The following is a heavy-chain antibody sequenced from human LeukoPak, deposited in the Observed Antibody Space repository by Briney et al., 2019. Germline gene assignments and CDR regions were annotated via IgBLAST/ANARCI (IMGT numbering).Heavy chain of an antibody. D-gene: IGHD6-19*01. CDR2: ISYDGSNK. V-gene: IGHV3-30*18. Sequence: GGPLRLPCAPSGFTFSSYGMHWVRQAPGKGREWVALISYDGSNKYYADSVKGRFTISRDNSKNTLHLQMNSLKAEDTALYYCAKPPRPQWLDPLDYWGQGTLVTVSS. CDR1: GFTFSSYG. J-gene: IGHJ4*02. CDR3: AKPPRPQWLDPLDY.